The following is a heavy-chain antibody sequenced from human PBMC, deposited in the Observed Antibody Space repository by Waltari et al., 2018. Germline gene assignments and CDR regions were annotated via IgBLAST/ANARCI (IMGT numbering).Heavy chain of an antibody. CDR3: ARGRYGAGSYSDYDY. J-gene: IGHJ4*02. Sequence: EVQMLESGGGLVEPGGSLRLSCTTSGFTFTQYTMSWVRQTPTMGLEWVSYVSSRGSATHYADAGRGRFTISRDSAKGSVDLQMNNLRADDAAMYYCARGRYGAGSYSDYDYWGQGTLVTVSS. CDR2: VSSRGSAT. V-gene: IGHV3-48*01. CDR1: GFTFTQYT. D-gene: IGHD3-10*01.